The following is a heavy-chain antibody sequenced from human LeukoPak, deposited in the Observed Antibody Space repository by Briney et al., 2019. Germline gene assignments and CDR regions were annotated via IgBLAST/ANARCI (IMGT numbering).Heavy chain of an antibody. CDR3: AREGKLTGYFGGLGFNY. V-gene: IGHV4-59*01. Sequence: SETLSLTCTVSDGSISSYYWSWIRQPPGKGLEWIGNIDYSGSTIYNPALKSRVTMSVDTSKNQFSLNLTSVTAADTAVYYCAREGKLTGYFGGLGFNYWGQGILVTVSS. CDR1: DGSISSYY. CDR2: IDYSGST. D-gene: IGHD6-19*01. J-gene: IGHJ4*02.